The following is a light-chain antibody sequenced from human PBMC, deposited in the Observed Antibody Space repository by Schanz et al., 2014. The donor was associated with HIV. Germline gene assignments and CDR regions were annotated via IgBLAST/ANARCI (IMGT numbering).Light chain of an antibody. CDR3: QQYDTSSWT. CDR1: HSVSSN. CDR2: DAS. V-gene: IGKV3-15*01. J-gene: IGKJ1*01. Sequence: EIVLTQSPGTLSVSPGGRATLSCRASHSVSSNLAWYQQRPGQSPRLVIYDASTRAPGIPARFSGSGSGTEFTLTISSLQPDDFATYYCQQYDTSSWTFGLGTKV.